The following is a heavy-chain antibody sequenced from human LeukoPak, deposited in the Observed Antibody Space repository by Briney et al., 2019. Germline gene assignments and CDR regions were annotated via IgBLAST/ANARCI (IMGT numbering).Heavy chain of an antibody. CDR3: ARDLSSDDAFDI. Sequence: GGSLRLSCAASGFTFSSYSMNWVRQAPGKGLEWVSSISSSSSYIYYADSVKGRFTISRDNVKNSLYLQMNSLRAEDTAVYYCARDLSSDDAFDIWGQGTMVTVSS. J-gene: IGHJ3*02. D-gene: IGHD2-15*01. CDR2: ISSSSSYI. V-gene: IGHV3-21*01. CDR1: GFTFSSYS.